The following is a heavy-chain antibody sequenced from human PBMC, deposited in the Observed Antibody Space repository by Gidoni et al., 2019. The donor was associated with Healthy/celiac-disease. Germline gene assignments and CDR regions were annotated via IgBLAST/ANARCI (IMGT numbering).Heavy chain of an antibody. V-gene: IGHV4-31*03. CDR3: ARESAYYYDSSGYYQTRWLDP. J-gene: IGHJ5*02. Sequence: QVQLQESGPGLVRPSKTLSLTCTVSGGSISSGGYYWRWIRQHPGKGLEWIGYIYYSGSTYYNPSLKSRVTISVDTSKNQFSLKLSSVTAADTAVYYCARESAYYYDSSGYYQTRWLDPWGQGTLVTVSS. D-gene: IGHD3-22*01. CDR2: IYYSGST. CDR1: GGSISSGGYY.